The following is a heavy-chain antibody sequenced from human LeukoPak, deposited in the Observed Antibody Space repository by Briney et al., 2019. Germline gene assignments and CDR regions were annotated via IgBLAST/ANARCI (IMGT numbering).Heavy chain of an antibody. J-gene: IGHJ4*02. CDR3: ARATGSAVGSTDFDY. CDR1: GFTFSSYA. V-gene: IGHV3-30-3*01. CDR2: ISYDGSNK. D-gene: IGHD4-17*01. Sequence: GGSLRLSCAASGFTFSSYAMHWVRQAPGKGLEWVAVISYDGSNKYYADSVKGRFTISRDNSKNTLYLQMNSLRAEDTAVYYCARATGSAVGSTDFDYWGQGTLVTVSS.